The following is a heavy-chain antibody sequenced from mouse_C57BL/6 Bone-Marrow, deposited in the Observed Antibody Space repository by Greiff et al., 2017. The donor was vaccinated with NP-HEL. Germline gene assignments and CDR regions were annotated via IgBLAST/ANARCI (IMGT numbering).Heavy chain of an antibody. CDR2: ISSGGDYI. D-gene: IGHD1-1*02. Sequence: EVKVVESGEGLVKPGGSLKLSCAASGFTFSSYAMSWVRQTPEKRLEWVAYISSGGDYIYYADTVKGRFTISRDNARNTLYLQMSSLKAEDTAMDYCTRGGLTMGGYWGQGTLVTVSA. J-gene: IGHJ3*01. CDR3: TRGGLTMGGY. V-gene: IGHV5-9-1*02. CDR1: GFTFSSYA.